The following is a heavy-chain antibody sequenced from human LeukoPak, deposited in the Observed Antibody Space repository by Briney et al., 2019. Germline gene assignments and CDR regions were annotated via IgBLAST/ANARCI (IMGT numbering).Heavy chain of an antibody. Sequence: ASVKVSCKASGYTFTGYYMHWVRQAPGQGLEWMGWISAYNGNTNYAQKLQGRVTMTTDTSTSTAYMELRSLRSDDTAVYYCARASYDILTGYYIVIDYWGQGTLVTVSS. CDR3: ARASYDILTGYYIVIDY. J-gene: IGHJ4*02. CDR2: ISAYNGNT. D-gene: IGHD3-9*01. CDR1: GYTFTGYY. V-gene: IGHV1-18*04.